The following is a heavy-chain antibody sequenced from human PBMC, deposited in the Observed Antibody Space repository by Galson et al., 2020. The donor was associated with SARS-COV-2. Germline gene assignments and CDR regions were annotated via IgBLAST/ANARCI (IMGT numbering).Heavy chain of an antibody. J-gene: IGHJ3*02. CDR3: ARGRKDHGVFYHAFDI. Sequence: GGSLRLSCAASGFTISSNYMSWVRQAPGKGLEWVSVIYNGGSTYYADSVKGRFTISRDNSKNTLYLQMNSLRAEDTAVYYCARGRKDHGVFYHAFDIWGQGTMVTVSS. CDR2: IYNGGST. CDR1: GFTISSNY. V-gene: IGHV3-53*01.